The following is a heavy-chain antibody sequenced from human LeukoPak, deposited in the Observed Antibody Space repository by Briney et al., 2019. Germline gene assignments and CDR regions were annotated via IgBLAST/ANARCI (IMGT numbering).Heavy chain of an antibody. CDR1: GYTFTTYY. CDR2: INPSGGST. V-gene: IGHV1-46*01. J-gene: IGHJ4*02. Sequence: ASVKVSCKASGYTFTTYYIHWVRQAPGQGLEWMGIINPSGGSTSYAQKFQGRVTITRDMSTSTVYMELSSLRSEDTAVYYCARNVWSGFDYWGQGTLVTVSS. CDR3: ARNVWSGFDY. D-gene: IGHD3-10*01.